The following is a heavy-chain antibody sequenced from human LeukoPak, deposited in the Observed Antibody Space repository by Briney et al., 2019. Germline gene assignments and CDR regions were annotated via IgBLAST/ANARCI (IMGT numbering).Heavy chain of an antibody. Sequence: PSETLSLTCAVYGGSFSGYYWSWIRHPPGKGLVWMGEINYSGSTNYNPSLTGQVTVSVDTSKNQFFLKLSYVTAADTAVDYCAVCGYCSSTSYYRSNYYYVDVWGKGITVAVSS. D-gene: IGHD2-2*03. V-gene: IGHV4-34*01. CDR3: AVCGYCSSTSYYRSNYYYVDV. CDR2: INYSGST. J-gene: IGHJ6*03. CDR1: GGSFSGYY.